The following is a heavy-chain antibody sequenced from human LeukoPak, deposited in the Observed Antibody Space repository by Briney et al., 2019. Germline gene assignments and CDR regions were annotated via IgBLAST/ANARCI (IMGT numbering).Heavy chain of an antibody. Sequence: GGSLRLSCAASGFTFSSYAMSWVRQAPGKGLEWVSTISGGGGSTYNGDSVKGRFTISRDNSKNTLYLQMNSLRADDTAVYYCAKVGGNNWRFDYWGQGTLVTVSS. CDR3: AKVGGNNWRFDY. J-gene: IGHJ4*02. V-gene: IGHV3-23*02. CDR2: ISGGGGST. CDR1: GFTFSSYA. D-gene: IGHD5-24*01.